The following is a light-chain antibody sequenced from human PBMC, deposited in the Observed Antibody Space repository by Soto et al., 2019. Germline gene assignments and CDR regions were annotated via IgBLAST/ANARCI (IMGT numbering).Light chain of an antibody. V-gene: IGKV3-11*01. CDR1: QSVSSY. J-gene: IGKJ1*01. Sequence: EFVLTQSPGTLSLSPGERATLSCRASQSVSSYLAWYQQKPGQAPRLLIYAASSRATGIPDRFSGSGSGTDFTLTISRLEPDDFAVYYCQQYRDWPQTFGQGTKVDIK. CDR2: AAS. CDR3: QQYRDWPQT.